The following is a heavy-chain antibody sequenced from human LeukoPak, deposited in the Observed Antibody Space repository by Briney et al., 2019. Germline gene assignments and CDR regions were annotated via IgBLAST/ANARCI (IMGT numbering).Heavy chain of an antibody. Sequence: GGSLRLSCTTSGFIFSRHSMHWVRQAPGKGLEWVAVIGDEGIHKYYADSVKGRFTISRDDSKNILYLQMDGLRAEDTGVYYCAGDMIMGGPPDYLDYWGQGTLVTVSS. V-gene: IGHV3-30*04. J-gene: IGHJ4*02. CDR2: IGDEGIHK. CDR3: AGDMIMGGPPDYLDY. D-gene: IGHD3-22*01. CDR1: GFIFSRHS.